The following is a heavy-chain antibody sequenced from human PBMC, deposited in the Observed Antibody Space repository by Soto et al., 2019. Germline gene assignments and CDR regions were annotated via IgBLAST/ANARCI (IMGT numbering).Heavy chain of an antibody. CDR1: GFTFSSYG. Sequence: GGALRLSCAASGFTFSSYGLHWVRQAPGKGLEWVAVISYDGSNEYYADSVKGRFTISRDNSKNTLYLQMNSLRAEDTAVYYCARDRVESGYPEYFQHWGQGTLVTVSS. J-gene: IGHJ1*01. CDR2: ISYDGSNE. D-gene: IGHD3-22*01. V-gene: IGHV3-30*03. CDR3: ARDRVESGYPEYFQH.